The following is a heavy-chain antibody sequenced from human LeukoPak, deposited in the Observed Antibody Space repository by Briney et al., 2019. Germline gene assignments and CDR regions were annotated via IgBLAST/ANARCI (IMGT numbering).Heavy chain of an antibody. V-gene: IGHV4-4*02. CDR3: AREDDDWGPNTFDV. D-gene: IGHD7-27*01. CDR1: GGSISSSNW. J-gene: IGHJ3*01. Sequence: SETLSLTCAVSGGSISSSNWWSWVRQPPGKGLEWIGEIFHGGSTNFNPSLKSRVTMSVDRSKNQFSLKLSSVTAADTTVYYCAREDDDWGPNTFDVWGQGTVVTVSS. CDR2: IFHGGST.